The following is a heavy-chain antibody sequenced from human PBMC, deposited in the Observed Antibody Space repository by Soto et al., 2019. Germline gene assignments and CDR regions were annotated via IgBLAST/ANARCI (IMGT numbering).Heavy chain of an antibody. Sequence: EVQVLESGGGLVQPGGSLRLSCVFSKFAFSTFGMSWVRQAPGKGLEGVSSISAIGDSTYHADSVKGRFSISRDNSRNSLYLQMNNLRAEDTAVYYCATVGPYSPRWDFWGQGTVVSVSS. J-gene: IGHJ3*01. CDR2: ISAIGDST. CDR3: ATVGPYSPRWDF. CDR1: KFAFSTFG. D-gene: IGHD2-15*01. V-gene: IGHV3-23*01.